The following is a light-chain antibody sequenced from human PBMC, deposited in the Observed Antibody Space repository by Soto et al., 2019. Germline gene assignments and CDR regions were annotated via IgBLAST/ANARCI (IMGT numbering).Light chain of an antibody. CDR3: HQYGSSPQT. Sequence: EIVLAQSPGTLSLSPGERATLSCRASQSVSSSYLAWYQQKPGQAPRLLISGASSRATGIPDRFSGSGSGTDFTLTISRLEPEDFAVYYCHQYGSSPQTFGQGTKVDIK. J-gene: IGKJ1*01. V-gene: IGKV3-20*01. CDR1: QSVSSSY. CDR2: GAS.